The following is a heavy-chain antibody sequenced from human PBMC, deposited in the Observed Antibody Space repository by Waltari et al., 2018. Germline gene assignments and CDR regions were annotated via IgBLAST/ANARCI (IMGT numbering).Heavy chain of an antibody. V-gene: IGHV3-15*01. CDR1: GFTFSNAW. CDR2: IKSKSDGGTT. Sequence: EVQLVESGGCLVKPGGSLRLSCAASGFTFSNAWLSWARPAPRTGPEWVGRIKSKSDGGTTDYAAPVKGRFTISRDNSKDTLYLQMNSLKTEDAAGYCSTESIFGVVISDYWGQGTLVTVSS. J-gene: IGHJ4*02. CDR3: TESIFGVVISDY. D-gene: IGHD3-3*01.